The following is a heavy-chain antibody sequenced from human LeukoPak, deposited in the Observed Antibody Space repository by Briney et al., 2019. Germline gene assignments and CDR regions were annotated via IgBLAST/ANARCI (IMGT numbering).Heavy chain of an antibody. CDR1: GGSISSSSYY. CDR3: ARGQYDYGDSY. D-gene: IGHD4-17*01. Sequence: PSETLSLTCTVSGGSISSSSYYWGWIRQPPGKGLEWIGSIYYSGSTYYNPSLKSRVTISVDTSKNQFSLKLSSVTAADTVVYYCARGQYDYGDSYWGQGTLVTVSS. V-gene: IGHV4-39*01. CDR2: IYYSGST. J-gene: IGHJ4*02.